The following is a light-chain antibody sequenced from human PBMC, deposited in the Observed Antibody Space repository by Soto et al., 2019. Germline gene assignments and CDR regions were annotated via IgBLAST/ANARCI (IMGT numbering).Light chain of an antibody. CDR2: AAS. CDR1: QDISKN. V-gene: IGKV1-33*01. J-gene: IGKJ5*01. CDR3: QQYDNLLPIT. Sequence: IQMTQSPSSLSASVGDRVTITCQASQDISKNLNWYQQKPGKAPKLLIYAASSLQTGVPSRFSGSGSAPHFTLTISSLQPEDVATYYCQQYDNLLPITFGQGTRLEIK.